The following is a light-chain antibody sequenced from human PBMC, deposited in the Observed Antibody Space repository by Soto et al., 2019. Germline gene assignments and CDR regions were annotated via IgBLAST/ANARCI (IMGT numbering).Light chain of an antibody. V-gene: IGLV2-14*01. Sequence: QSALTQPASVSGSPGQSITISCTGTRSDVGYYDYVSWYQQHPGKAPKLVIYEVSHRPSGVSNRFSGSKSGNTASLTISGLQAEDEADYYCSSYTTTYTWMFGGGTKLTVL. CDR1: RSDVGYYDY. CDR3: SSYTTTYTWM. J-gene: IGLJ3*02. CDR2: EVS.